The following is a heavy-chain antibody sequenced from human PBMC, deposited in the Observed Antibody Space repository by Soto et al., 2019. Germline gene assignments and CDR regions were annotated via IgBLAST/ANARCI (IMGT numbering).Heavy chain of an antibody. CDR3: ARDALSRDSI. J-gene: IGHJ4*02. D-gene: IGHD3-22*01. CDR1: GGSISSGGYC. Sequence: SETLSLTCTVSGGSISSGGYCWSWIRQHPGKGLEWIGYISYSGSTYYNPSLESRVTISVDTSKNQFSLKLSSVTAADTAVYYCARDALSRDSIWGQGTLVTVS. CDR2: ISYSGST. V-gene: IGHV4-31*03.